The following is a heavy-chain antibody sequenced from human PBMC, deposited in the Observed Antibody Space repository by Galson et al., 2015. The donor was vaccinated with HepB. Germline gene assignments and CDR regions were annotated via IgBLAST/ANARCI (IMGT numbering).Heavy chain of an antibody. CDR2: IKSTPDGGAT. Sequence: SLRLSCAASGFTFSNAYMIWVRQAPGKGQEWVGLIKSTPDGGATDYAAPVKVRFTISRDDSTSTLFLQMTNRKTEGAAVYYCWGVASQQGPRIDSWGQGTLVTVSS. V-gene: IGHV3-15*01. CDR3: WGVASQQGPRIDS. CDR1: GFTFSNAY. D-gene: IGHD6-13*01. J-gene: IGHJ4*02.